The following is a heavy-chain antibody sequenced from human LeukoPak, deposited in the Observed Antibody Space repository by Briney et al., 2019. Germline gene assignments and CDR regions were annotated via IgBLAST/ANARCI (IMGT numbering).Heavy chain of an antibody. CDR1: GFTFSSYG. J-gene: IGHJ2*01. CDR3: ARDMEQWLVQDWYFDF. Sequence: GGSLRLSCAASGFTFSSYGMHWVRQAPGKGLEWVAVIWYDGRNKYYADSVKGRFTISRDNSKNTLYLQMNILRAEDTAVYYCARDMEQWLVQDWYFDFWGRGTLVTVSS. CDR2: IWYDGRNK. V-gene: IGHV3-33*01. D-gene: IGHD6-19*01.